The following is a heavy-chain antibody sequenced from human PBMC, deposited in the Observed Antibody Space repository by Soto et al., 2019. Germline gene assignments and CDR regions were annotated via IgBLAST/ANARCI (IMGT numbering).Heavy chain of an antibody. CDR2: ISSSSSYI. CDR1: GFTFSSYS. V-gene: IGHV3-21*01. Sequence: GGSLRLSCAASGFTFSSYSMNWVRQAPGKGLEWVSSISSSSSYIYYADSVKGRFTISRDNAKNSLYLQMNSLRAEDTAVYYCARDHSTSPQPYNWFDPWGQGTLVTVSS. CDR3: ARDHSTSPQPYNWFDP. D-gene: IGHD2-2*01. J-gene: IGHJ5*02.